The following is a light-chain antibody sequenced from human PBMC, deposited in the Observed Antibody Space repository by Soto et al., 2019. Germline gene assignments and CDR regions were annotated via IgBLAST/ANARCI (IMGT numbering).Light chain of an antibody. CDR3: QVWDNGSDHYV. J-gene: IGLJ1*01. CDR2: DDT. V-gene: IGLV3-21*02. CDR1: NIGSKS. Sequence: SYELTQPPSVSVAAGQTASIACGGDNIGSKSVHWYQQKPGQAPVLVVFDDTDRPSGIPERFSGSNSGNTATLTISRVEVGDEAVYYCQVWDNGSDHYVFGVGSKVTVL.